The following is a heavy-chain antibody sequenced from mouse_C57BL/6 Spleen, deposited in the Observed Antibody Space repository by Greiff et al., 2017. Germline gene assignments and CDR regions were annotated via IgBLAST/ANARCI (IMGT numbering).Heavy chain of an antibody. Sequence: EVKLMESGGGLVKPGGSLKLSCAASGFTFSDYGMHWVRQAPEKGLEWVAYISSGSSTIYYADTVKGRFTISRDNAKNTLFLQMTSLRSEDTAMYYCARRWDVEDAVDYWGQGTSVTVSS. D-gene: IGHD4-1*01. CDR1: GFTFSDYG. V-gene: IGHV5-17*01. CDR3: ARRWDVEDAVDY. J-gene: IGHJ4*01. CDR2: ISSGSSTI.